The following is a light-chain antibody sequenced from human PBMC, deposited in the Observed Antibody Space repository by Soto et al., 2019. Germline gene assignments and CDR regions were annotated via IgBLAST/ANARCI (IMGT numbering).Light chain of an antibody. CDR2: EVR. Sequence: QSALTQPASVSGSPGQSITISCTGTNSDIGAYNQVSWYQHHPGKAPKLMIYEVRNRPSGVSNRFSASKSGNTASLIISGLHPEDEADYYCSSYTTSTTWVFGGGTKVTVL. J-gene: IGLJ3*02. CDR3: SSYTTSTTWV. CDR1: NSDIGAYNQ. V-gene: IGLV2-14*01.